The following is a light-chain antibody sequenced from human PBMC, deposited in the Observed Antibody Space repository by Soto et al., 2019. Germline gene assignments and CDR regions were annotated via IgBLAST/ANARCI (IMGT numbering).Light chain of an antibody. Sequence: QSVLTPPASVSGSPGQSVTISWTGTNSDVGGYNYVSWYQQHPGKAPKLMIYDVSNRPSGVSNRFSGSKSGNTASLTISGLQAEDEADYYCSSYTSSSTLDVFGTGTKVTVL. CDR3: SSYTSSSTLDV. J-gene: IGLJ1*01. V-gene: IGLV2-14*01. CDR1: NSDVGGYNY. CDR2: DVS.